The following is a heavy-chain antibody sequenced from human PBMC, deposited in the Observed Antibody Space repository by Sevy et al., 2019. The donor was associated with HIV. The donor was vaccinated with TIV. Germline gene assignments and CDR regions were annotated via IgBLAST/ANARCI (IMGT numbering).Heavy chain of an antibody. Sequence: ASVKVSCKASGYTFTDYYIHWVRQAPGQGLEWMAWINPNDGVTNYAQRFQGGVTVTRDTSVSTAYMGLRGLRYDDTAIYYCARLTTMPTSDLYGMDVWGQGTTVTVSS. D-gene: IGHD4-17*01. V-gene: IGHV1-2*02. J-gene: IGHJ6*02. CDR3: ARLTTMPTSDLYGMDV. CDR1: GYTFTDYY. CDR2: INPNDGVT.